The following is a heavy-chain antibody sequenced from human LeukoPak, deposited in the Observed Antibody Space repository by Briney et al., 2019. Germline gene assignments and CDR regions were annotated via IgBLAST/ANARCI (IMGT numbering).Heavy chain of an antibody. CDR1: GYTFTGYY. CDR3: AREGSVGSYNY. J-gene: IGHJ4*02. Sequence: GASVKVSCKASGYTFTGYYMHWVRQAPGQGLEWMGWINPNSGGTNYAQKFQGRVTMTRDKSIRTAYMELSRLTSDDTAVYYCAREGSVGSYNYWGQGTLVTVSS. V-gene: IGHV1-2*02. D-gene: IGHD1-26*01. CDR2: INPNSGGT.